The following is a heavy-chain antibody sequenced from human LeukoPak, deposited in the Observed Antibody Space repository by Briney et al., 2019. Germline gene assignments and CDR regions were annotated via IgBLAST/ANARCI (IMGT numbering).Heavy chain of an antibody. D-gene: IGHD5-12*01. V-gene: IGHV4-4*07. CDR2: IYTSGST. CDR1: GGSISSYY. Sequence: SETLSLTCTVSGGSISSYYWSWIRQPAGKGLEWIGRIYTSGSTNYNPSLKSRVTISVDKSKNHFSLNLTSVTAADTAVYFCARDLYSGYGGYFDAWGQGTLVTVSS. J-gene: IGHJ4*02. CDR3: ARDLYSGYGGYFDA.